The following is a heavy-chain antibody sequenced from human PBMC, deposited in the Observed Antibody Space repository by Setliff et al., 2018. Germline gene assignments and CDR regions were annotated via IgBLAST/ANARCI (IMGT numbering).Heavy chain of an antibody. Sequence: SGPTLVNPTQTLTLTCTFSGFSLSTSLVGVGWIRQPPGKALEWLALIYWNDEKRYSPSLKSRLTITKDTSKNQVVLTMTNMDPVDTATYYCAHIEGGGNSPRHDYWGQGTLVTVSS. CDR1: GFSLSTSLVG. D-gene: IGHD2-21*01. J-gene: IGHJ4*02. CDR2: IYWNDEK. CDR3: AHIEGGGNSPRHDY. V-gene: IGHV2-5*01.